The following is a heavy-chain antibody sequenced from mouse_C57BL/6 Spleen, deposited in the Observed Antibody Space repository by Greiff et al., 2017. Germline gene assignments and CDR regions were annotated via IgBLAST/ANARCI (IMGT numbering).Heavy chain of an antibody. V-gene: IGHV1-59*01. Sequence: QVQLQQPGAELVRPGTSVKLSCKASGYTFTSYWMHWVKQRPGQGLEWIGVIDPSDSYTNYNQKFKGKATLTVDTSSSTAYMQLSSLTSEDSAVYYCARQRGENYWGQGTTLTVSS. J-gene: IGHJ2*01. CDR1: GYTFTSYW. CDR3: ARQRGENY. CDR2: IDPSDSYT.